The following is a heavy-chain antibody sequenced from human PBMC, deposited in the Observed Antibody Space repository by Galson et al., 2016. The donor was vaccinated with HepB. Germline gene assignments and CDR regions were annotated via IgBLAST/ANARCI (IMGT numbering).Heavy chain of an antibody. V-gene: IGHV1-18*01. CDR2: ISTNSGST. Sequence: SVKVSCKASGYIFTRNGISWVRQAPGQGLEWLGWISTNSGSTNYAQKVQDRITMTTDTSTRTVYMELRSLTSDDRAVYYCARDANWNLDYWGQGTKVLVSS. D-gene: IGHD1-1*01. CDR3: ARDANWNLDY. CDR1: GYIFTRNG. J-gene: IGHJ3*01.